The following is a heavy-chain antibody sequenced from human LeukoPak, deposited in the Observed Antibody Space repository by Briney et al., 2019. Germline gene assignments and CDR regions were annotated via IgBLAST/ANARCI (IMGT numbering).Heavy chain of an antibody. D-gene: IGHD3-3*01. J-gene: IGHJ5*02. CDR3: ARGVTRGITILGGFDP. CDR1: GYTFTSYD. Sequence: ASVKVSCKASGYTFTSYDINWVRQATGQGLEWMGWMNPNSGNTGYAQKFQGRVTMTRNTSISTAYMELSSLRSEDTAVYYCARGVTRGITILGGFDPWGQGTLVTVSS. CDR2: MNPNSGNT. V-gene: IGHV1-8*01.